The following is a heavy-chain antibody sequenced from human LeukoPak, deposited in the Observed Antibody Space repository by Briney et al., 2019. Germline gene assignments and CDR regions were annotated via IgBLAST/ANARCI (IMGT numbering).Heavy chain of an antibody. CDR1: GFTFSSYG. V-gene: IGHV3-30*02. CDR3: ARFEQLVPYYYYYMDV. CDR2: IRYDGSNK. J-gene: IGHJ6*03. Sequence: GGSLRLSCAASGFTFSSYGMHWVRQAPGKGLEWVAFIRYDGSNKYYADSVKGRFTISRDNAKNSLYLQMNSLRAEDTAVYYCARFEQLVPYYYYYMDVWGKGTTVTVSS. D-gene: IGHD6-6*01.